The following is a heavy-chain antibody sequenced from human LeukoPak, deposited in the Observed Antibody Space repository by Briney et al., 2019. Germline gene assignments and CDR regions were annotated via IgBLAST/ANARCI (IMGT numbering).Heavy chain of an antibody. V-gene: IGHV4-34*01. CDR3: ARGNILTGYCFDF. Sequence: KPSETLSLTCAVYGGSITGYYWSWIRQTPGRGLEWVGKIHYTGATSYNPSLKSRATISTDTSKNQFSLRLSSVTAADTAVYYCARGNILTGYCFDFWGQGALVTASS. J-gene: IGHJ4*02. CDR1: GGSITGYY. D-gene: IGHD3-9*01. CDR2: IHYTGAT.